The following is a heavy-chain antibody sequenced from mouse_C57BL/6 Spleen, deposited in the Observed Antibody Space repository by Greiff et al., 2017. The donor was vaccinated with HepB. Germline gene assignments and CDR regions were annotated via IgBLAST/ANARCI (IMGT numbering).Heavy chain of an antibody. Sequence: VKLQQPGAELVKPGASVKMSCKASGYTFTSYWITWVKQRPGQGLEWIGDIYPGSGSTNYNEKFKSKATLTVDTSSSTAYMQLRSLTSAYSAVYYCARSRVTTVVARPWYFDVWGTGTTVTVSS. CDR3: ARSRVTTVVARPWYFDV. D-gene: IGHD1-1*01. CDR1: GYTFTSYW. CDR2: IYPGSGST. V-gene: IGHV1-55*01. J-gene: IGHJ1*03.